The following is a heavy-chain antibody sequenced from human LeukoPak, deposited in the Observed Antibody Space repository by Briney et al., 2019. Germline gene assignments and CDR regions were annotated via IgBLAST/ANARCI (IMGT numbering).Heavy chain of an antibody. J-gene: IGHJ4*02. Sequence: GGSLRLSCAASGFTFSSYAMHWVRQAPGKGLEWVAVISYDGSNKYYADSVKGRFTISRDNSKNTLYLQMNSLRAEDTAVYYCAKASTMVRGVILTEDKNDYWGQGTLVTVSS. V-gene: IGHV3-30*04. D-gene: IGHD3-10*01. CDR1: GFTFSSYA. CDR3: AKASTMVRGVILTEDKNDY. CDR2: ISYDGSNK.